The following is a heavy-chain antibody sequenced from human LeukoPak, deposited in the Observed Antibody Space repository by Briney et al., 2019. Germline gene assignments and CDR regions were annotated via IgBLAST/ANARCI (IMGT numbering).Heavy chain of an antibody. Sequence: SETLSLTCTVSGHSISSGYSWGWIRQPPGKGLEWIGTIFHGGTTYYNPSLKSRVTISVDTSKNQFSLKLSSVTAADTAVYYCARTSGYLSFWFDPWGQGTLVTVSS. CDR1: GHSISSGYS. V-gene: IGHV4-38-2*02. D-gene: IGHD6-25*01. CDR2: IFHGGTT. J-gene: IGHJ5*02. CDR3: ARTSGYLSFWFDP.